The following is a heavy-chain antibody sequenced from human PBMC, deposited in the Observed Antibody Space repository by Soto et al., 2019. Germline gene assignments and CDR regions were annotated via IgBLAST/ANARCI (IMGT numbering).Heavy chain of an antibody. CDR2: IYYSGST. CDR3: ARVEDMITFGGVGYFDY. CDR1: GGSISSYY. V-gene: IGHV4-59*13. J-gene: IGHJ4*02. D-gene: IGHD3-16*01. Sequence: SETLSLTCTVSGGSISSYYCSWIRQPPGKGLEWIGYIYYSGSTNYNPSLKSRVTISVDTSKNQFSLKLSSVTAADTAVYYCARVEDMITFGGVGYFDYWGQGTLVTVSS.